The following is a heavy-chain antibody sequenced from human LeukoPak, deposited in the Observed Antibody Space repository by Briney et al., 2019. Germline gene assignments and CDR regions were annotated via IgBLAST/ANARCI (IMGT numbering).Heavy chain of an antibody. Sequence: GGSLRLSCAASGFTFSNYGMHWVRQAPGRGLEWVAVIWYDGSTRYYADSVKGRFTISRDNSKNMLYLQMNSLRAEDTAVYYCAANFDFWGQGTLVTVSS. CDR2: IWYDGSTR. CDR3: AANFDF. V-gene: IGHV3-33*01. CDR1: GFTFSNYG. J-gene: IGHJ4*02.